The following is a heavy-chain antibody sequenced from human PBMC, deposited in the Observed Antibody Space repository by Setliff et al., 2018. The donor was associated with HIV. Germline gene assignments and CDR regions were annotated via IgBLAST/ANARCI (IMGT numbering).Heavy chain of an antibody. V-gene: IGHV7-4-1*02. CDR1: ADTFTNCL. CDR2: INTDSGTP. J-gene: IGHJ6*03. D-gene: IGHD3-10*01. CDR3: ARLRAYYGSGLMDV. Sequence: GASVKVSCKASADTFTNCLINWVRQAPGQGLEWMGWINTDSGTPTYAQAFTGRFVFSLDTSVSTAYLEISGLKAEDTALYYCARLRAYYGSGLMDVWGEGTTVTVSS.